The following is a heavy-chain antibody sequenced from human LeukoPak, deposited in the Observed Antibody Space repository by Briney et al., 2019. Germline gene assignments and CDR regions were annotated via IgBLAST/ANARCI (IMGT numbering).Heavy chain of an antibody. J-gene: IGHJ4*02. D-gene: IGHD3-10*01. CDR1: GFTVSSYY. V-gene: IGHV3-48*04. CDR2: ISSSSMSI. Sequence: GGSLRLSCAASGFTVSSYYMNWVRQAPGKGLEWVSYISSSSMSIYYADCVKGRFTISRDNAQNSLYLQMNSLRAEDTAVYYCAKDQTPSITMVRGVPSRWGQGTLVTVSS. CDR3: AKDQTPSITMVRGVPSR.